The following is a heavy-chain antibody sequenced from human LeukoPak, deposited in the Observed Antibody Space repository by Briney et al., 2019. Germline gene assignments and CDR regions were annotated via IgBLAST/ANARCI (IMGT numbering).Heavy chain of an antibody. CDR2: ISSGSSFI. V-gene: IGHV3-21*01. J-gene: IGHJ5*02. Sequence: GGSLRPSCAASGFTFSSYWMSWVRQAPGKGLEWASSISSGSSFIYYADSVKGRFTIARDNAKNSLYLQMNSLRPEDTAIYYCVRDQGGERWFDPWGQGTLVTVSS. CDR1: GFTFSSYW. CDR3: VRDQGGERWFDP. D-gene: IGHD3-16*01.